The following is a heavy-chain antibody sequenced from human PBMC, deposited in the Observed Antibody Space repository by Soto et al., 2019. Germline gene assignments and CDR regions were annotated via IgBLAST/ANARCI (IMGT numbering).Heavy chain of an antibody. V-gene: IGHV1-69*13. CDR3: ARDASHYDSRGTPGAFDI. CDR1: GGTFSSYA. J-gene: IGHJ3*02. D-gene: IGHD3-22*01. CDR2: IIPIFGTA. Sequence: SVKVSCKASGGTFSSYAISWVRQAPGQGLEWMGGIIPIFGTANYAQKFQGRVTITADESTSTAYMELSSLRSEDTAVYYCARDASHYDSRGTPGAFDIWGQGTMVTVSS.